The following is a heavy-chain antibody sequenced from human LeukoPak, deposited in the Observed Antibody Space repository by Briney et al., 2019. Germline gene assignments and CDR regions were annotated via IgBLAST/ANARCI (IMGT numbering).Heavy chain of an antibody. D-gene: IGHD1-1*01. CDR2: IGTAGDT. CDR1: GFTFSSYD. Sequence: GGSLRLPCAASGFTFSSYDMHWVRQATGKGLEWVSAIGTAGDTYYPGSVKGRFTISRENAKNSMYLQMNSLRAGDTAVYYCARGTGKTYDDAFDIWGQGTMVTVSS. CDR3: ARGTGKTYDDAFDI. V-gene: IGHV3-13*01. J-gene: IGHJ3*02.